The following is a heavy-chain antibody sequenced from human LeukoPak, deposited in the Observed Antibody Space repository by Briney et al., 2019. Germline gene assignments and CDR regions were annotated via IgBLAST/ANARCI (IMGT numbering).Heavy chain of an antibody. CDR2: IIPILGIA. D-gene: IGHD3-22*01. CDR1: GGTFSSYA. V-gene: IGHV1-69*04. Sequence: SVKVSCKASGGTFSSYAISWVRQAPGQGLEWMGRIIPILGIANYAQKFQGRVTITADKSTSTAYMELSSLRSDDTAVYYCARGGADYYDSNNYLNWFDLWGQGTLVTVSS. J-gene: IGHJ5*02. CDR3: ARGGADYYDSNNYLNWFDL.